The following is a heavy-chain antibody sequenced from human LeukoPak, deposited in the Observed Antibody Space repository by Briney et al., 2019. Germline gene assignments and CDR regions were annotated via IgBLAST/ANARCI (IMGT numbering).Heavy chain of an antibody. CDR1: GGTFSSYA. V-gene: IGHV1-69*05. CDR2: IIPIFGTA. CDR3: ARDTTGIAAAGINWFDP. J-gene: IGHJ5*02. D-gene: IGHD6-13*01. Sequence: SVKVSCKASGGTFSSYAISWVRQAPGQGLEWMGGIIPIFGTANYAQKFQGRVTITTDESTTTAYMELSSLRLEDTAVYYCARDTTGIAAAGINWFDPWGQGTLVTVSS.